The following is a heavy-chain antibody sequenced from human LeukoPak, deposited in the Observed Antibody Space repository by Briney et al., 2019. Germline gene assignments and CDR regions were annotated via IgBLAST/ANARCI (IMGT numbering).Heavy chain of an antibody. CDR2: ISSSSSYI. J-gene: IGHJ6*02. CDR1: GFTFSSYS. V-gene: IGHV3-21*01. Sequence: GGSLRLSCAASGFTFSSYSMNWVRQAPGEGLEWVSSISSSSSYIYYADSVKGRFTISRDNAKNSLYLQMNSLRAEDTAVYYCARDRVDSGYDSDYYYGMDVWGQGTTVTVSS. CDR3: ARDRVDSGYDSDYYYGMDV. D-gene: IGHD5-12*01.